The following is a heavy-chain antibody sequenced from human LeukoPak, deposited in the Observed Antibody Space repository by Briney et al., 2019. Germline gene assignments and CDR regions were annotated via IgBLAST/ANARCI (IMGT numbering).Heavy chain of an antibody. V-gene: IGHV2-70*01. CDR2: IDWDDDK. CDR1: GFSLSTSGMW. D-gene: IGHD6-19*01. CDR3: ARAVAGGVDY. J-gene: IGHJ4*02. Sequence: ESGPSLFQPTPTLTLTCTFSGFSLSTSGMWVSWIRQPPGKALEWLTLIDWDDDKYYSTSLKTRLTISKDTSKNQVVLTMTNMDPVDTATYYCARAVAGGVDYWGQGTLVTVSS.